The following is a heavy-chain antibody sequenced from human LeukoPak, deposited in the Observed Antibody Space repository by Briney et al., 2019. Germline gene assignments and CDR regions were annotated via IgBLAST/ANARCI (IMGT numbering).Heavy chain of an antibody. CDR2: IKQDGSEK. D-gene: IGHD2-2*01. J-gene: IGHJ4*02. Sequence: GGSLRLSCAASGFTFSSYWMSWVRQAPGKGLEWVANIKQDGSEKYYVDSVKGRFTISRDNAKNSLYLQMNSLRAEDTAVYYCARLFSQDIVVVPAVSSFDYWGQGTLVTVSS. CDR3: ARLFSQDIVVVPAVSSFDY. V-gene: IGHV3-7*01. CDR1: GFTFSSYW.